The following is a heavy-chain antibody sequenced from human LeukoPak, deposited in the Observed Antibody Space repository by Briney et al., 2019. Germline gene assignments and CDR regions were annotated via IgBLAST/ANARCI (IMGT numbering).Heavy chain of an antibody. J-gene: IGHJ4*02. Sequence: GASVKVSCKASGYTLSSYGVNWVRQAPGQGLGWMGWISIYNGNTEYAQILQGRVTMTTDTSTGTVYMELTSLRSDDTAVYYCASNPRGDSWTFDYWVQGSLVSDPS. CDR3: ASNPRGDSWTFDY. CDR2: ISIYNGNT. CDR1: GYTLSSYG. V-gene: IGHV1-18*04. D-gene: IGHD2-21*02.